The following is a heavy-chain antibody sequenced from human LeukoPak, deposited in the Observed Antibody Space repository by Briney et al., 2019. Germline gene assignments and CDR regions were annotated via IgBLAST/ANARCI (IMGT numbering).Heavy chain of an antibody. D-gene: IGHD4-23*01. V-gene: IGHV1-2*02. CDR1: GYTFTGYY. Sequence: ASVKVSCKASGYTFTGYYMHWVRQAPGQGLEWMGWINPNSGGTNYAQKFQGRVTMTRDTSISTAYMELSRLRSDDTAVYYCARSGTTVVTPSGYWGQGTLVTVSS. CDR2: INPNSGGT. J-gene: IGHJ4*02. CDR3: ARSGTTVVTPSGY.